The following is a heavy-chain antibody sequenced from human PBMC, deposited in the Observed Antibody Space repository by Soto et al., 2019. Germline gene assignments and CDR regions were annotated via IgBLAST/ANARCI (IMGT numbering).Heavy chain of an antibody. CDR1: GFTFSSYG. CDR3: EKGTTGTTRPCWFDP. V-gene: IGHV3-30*18. D-gene: IGHD1-1*01. J-gene: IGHJ5*02. CDR2: ISYDGSNK. Sequence: GGSLRLSCAASGFTFSSYGMHWVRQAPGKGLEWVAVISYDGSNKYYADYVKGRFTISRDNSKNTLYLQMNSLRAEATAVYYCEKGTTGTTRPCWFDPWGPGTLVTVSS.